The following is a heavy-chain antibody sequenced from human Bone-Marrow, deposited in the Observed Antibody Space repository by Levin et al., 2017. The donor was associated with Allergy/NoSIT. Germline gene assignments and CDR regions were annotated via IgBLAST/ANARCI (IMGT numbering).Heavy chain of an antibody. Sequence: HPGGSLRLSCVVSELNVTRNYMNWVRQAPGKGLEWVSVIYGGGSTYYADSVRGRFTVSRDTSKNRLYLEMNSLRAEDTAVYYCATSYVGATGYFDYWGHGTLVTVSS. CDR1: ELNVTRNY. V-gene: IGHV3-53*01. D-gene: IGHD1-1*01. CDR2: IYGGGST. CDR3: ATSYVGATGYFDY. J-gene: IGHJ4*01.